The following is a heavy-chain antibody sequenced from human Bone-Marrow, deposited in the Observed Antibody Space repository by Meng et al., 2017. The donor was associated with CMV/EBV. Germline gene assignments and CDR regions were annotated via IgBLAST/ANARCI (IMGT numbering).Heavy chain of an antibody. V-gene: IGHV1-69*05. D-gene: IGHD2-21*01. CDR3: ARDQEASAYYYFDY. CDR2: IIPIFGTA. CDR1: GGTFSSYA. J-gene: IGHJ4*02. Sequence: KVSCKASGGTFSSYAISWVRQAPGQGLEWMGGIIPIFGTANYAQKFQGRVTMTRDTSISTAYMELSRLRSDDTAVYFCARDQEASAYYYFDYWGQGSPVTVSS.